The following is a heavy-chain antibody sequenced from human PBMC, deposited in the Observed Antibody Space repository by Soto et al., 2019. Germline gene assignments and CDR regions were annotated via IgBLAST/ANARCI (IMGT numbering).Heavy chain of an antibody. J-gene: IGHJ6*02. CDR1: GFTFSSYA. V-gene: IGHV3-30-3*01. D-gene: IGHD2-15*01. Sequence: QVQLVESGGGVVQPGRSLRLSCAASGFTFSSYAMHWVRQAPGKGLEWVAVISYDGSNKYYADSVKGRFTISRDNSKNTLYLRMNSLRAEDTAVYYCARDRSGGSYFYYGMDVWGQGTTVTVSS. CDR2: ISYDGSNK. CDR3: ARDRSGGSYFYYGMDV.